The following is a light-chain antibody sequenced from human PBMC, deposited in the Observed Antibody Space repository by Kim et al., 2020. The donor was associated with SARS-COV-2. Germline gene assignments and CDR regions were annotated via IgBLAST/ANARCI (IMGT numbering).Light chain of an antibody. J-gene: IGKJ5*01. CDR2: GAS. CDR1: QDIGND. V-gene: IGKV1-17*01. CDR3: LQHRTYPIT. Sequence: ASVGDRVTITCRESQDIGNDLGWYQQSQGRAPKRLIYGASNLQRGVPSMFSGSGSETEFTLTINSLQPEDFATYFCLQHRTYPITFGQGTRLEIK.